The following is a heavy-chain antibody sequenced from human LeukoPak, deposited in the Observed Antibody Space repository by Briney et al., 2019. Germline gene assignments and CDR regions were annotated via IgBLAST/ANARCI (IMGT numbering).Heavy chain of an antibody. Sequence: GGSLRLSCAASGFTLSNYAMSWVRQAPGMGLEWVSSLTGSGSRPYYADSVKGRFTISRDNSKNTLYLQMNSLRAEDTAVYYCGPTLGYNYYMDVWGKGTTVTVSS. D-gene: IGHD3-10*01. V-gene: IGHV3-23*01. CDR1: GFTLSNYA. CDR2: LTGSGSRP. J-gene: IGHJ6*03. CDR3: GPTLGYNYYMDV.